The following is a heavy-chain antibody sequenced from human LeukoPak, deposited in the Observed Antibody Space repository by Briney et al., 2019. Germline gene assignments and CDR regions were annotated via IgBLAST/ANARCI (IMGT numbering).Heavy chain of an antibody. D-gene: IGHD2-8*02. CDR1: GGSISSYY. CDR3: ATTPLTVKDASDI. J-gene: IGHJ3*02. CDR2: IFSSEST. Sequence: PSETLSLTCTVSGGSISSYYWSWIQQPAGKGLEWIGRIFSSESTNYNPSLKGRVTMSLDASKNQFSLRQSSVTAADTAVYYCATTPLTVKDASDIWGQGTMITDSS. V-gene: IGHV4-4*07.